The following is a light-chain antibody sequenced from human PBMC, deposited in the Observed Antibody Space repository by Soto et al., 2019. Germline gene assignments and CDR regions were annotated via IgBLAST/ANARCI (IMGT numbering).Light chain of an antibody. V-gene: IGKV1-5*01. J-gene: IGKJ1*01. Sequence: DIQMTQSPSTLSASVGDRVTITCRASQSISSYLAWYQQKPGKAPKVLIFDASSLESGVPSRFSGSGSGTEFTLSISGLQPDDFATYYCQHYKMYSPWTFGQGTKVDIK. CDR2: DAS. CDR3: QHYKMYSPWT. CDR1: QSISSY.